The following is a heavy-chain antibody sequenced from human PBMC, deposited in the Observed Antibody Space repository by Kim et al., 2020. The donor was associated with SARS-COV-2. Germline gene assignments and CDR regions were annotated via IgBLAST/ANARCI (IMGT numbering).Heavy chain of an antibody. V-gene: IGHV4-34*01. Sequence: SETLSLTCAVYGGSFSGYYWSWIRQPPGKGLEWIGEINHSGSTNYNPSLKSRVTISVDTSKNQFSLKLSSVTAADTAVYYCARGRACSSTSCYRTNAVD. D-gene: IGHD2-2*01. CDR2: INHSGST. J-gene: IGHJ4*01. CDR1: GGSFSGYY. CDR3: ARGRACSSTSCYRTNAVD.